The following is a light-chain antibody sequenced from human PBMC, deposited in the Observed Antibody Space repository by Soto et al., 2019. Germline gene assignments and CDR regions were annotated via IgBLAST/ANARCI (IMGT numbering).Light chain of an antibody. CDR2: HAS. J-gene: IGKJ1*01. Sequence: IQLTQSPSTLPASVGDRVTLTCRASQSISNWLAWYQQKPGTAPKLLIYHASILETAVPSRFSGNGSGTEFNLTISSLQPGDFATHYCQQYNSYSFGQGSRVEIK. CDR3: QQYNSYS. V-gene: IGKV1-5*01. CDR1: QSISNW.